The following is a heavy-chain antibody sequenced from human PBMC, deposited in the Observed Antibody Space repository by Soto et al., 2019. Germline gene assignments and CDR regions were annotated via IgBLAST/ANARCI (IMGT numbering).Heavy chain of an antibody. Sequence: PSETMSLTCTVSGGSISSGGYCWSWIRQHPGTDVTWIGYIYYSGGTYFKPSLKSRVTISVDTSKDQFFLKLSSVTAADTAVYYCARYRDCSSTGCYTEYYYGMDVWGQGTTVTVSS. CDR1: GGSISSGGYC. CDR3: ARYRDCSSTGCYTEYYYGMDV. D-gene: IGHD2-2*02. CDR2: IYYSGGT. V-gene: IGHV4-31*03. J-gene: IGHJ6*02.